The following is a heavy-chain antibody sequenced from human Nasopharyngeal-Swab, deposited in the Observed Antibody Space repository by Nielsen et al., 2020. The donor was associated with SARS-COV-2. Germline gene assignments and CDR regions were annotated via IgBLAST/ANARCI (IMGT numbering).Heavy chain of an antibody. CDR1: GFSLSTSGVG. J-gene: IGHJ3*02. CDR3: ARLIVVVNAFDI. CDR2: IYWHDER. V-gene: IGHV2-5*01. D-gene: IGHD3-22*01. Sequence: SGPTLVKPTETLRLTCTFSGFSLSTSGVGVGWIRQPPGKALEWLALIYWHDERRYRPSLKSRLTISKDTSKNQVVLTMTNMDPVDTGTYYCARLIVVVNAFDIWGQGTMVTVSS.